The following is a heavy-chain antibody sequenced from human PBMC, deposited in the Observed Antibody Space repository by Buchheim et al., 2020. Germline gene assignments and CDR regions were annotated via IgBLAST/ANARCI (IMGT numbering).Heavy chain of an antibody. CDR2: ISYDRSNR. V-gene: IGHV3-30*04. CDR3: ARDLFEDYYGSGSYEGMDV. CDR1: GFTFSIYA. D-gene: IGHD3-10*01. J-gene: IGHJ6*02. Sequence: QVQLVESGGGVVQPGRSLRLSCAASGFTFSIYAMHWVRQAPCKGLEWVAVISYDRSNRYYADSVKGRFTISRDNSKNTLYLQINSLRAEDTAVYYCARDLFEDYYGSGSYEGMDVWGQGTT.